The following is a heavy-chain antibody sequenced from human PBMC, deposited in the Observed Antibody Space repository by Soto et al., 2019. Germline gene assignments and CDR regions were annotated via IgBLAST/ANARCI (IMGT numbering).Heavy chain of an antibody. D-gene: IGHD1-1*01. CDR3: ARGRGLYNSGRSQLDS. V-gene: IGHV1-69*01. CDR1: GDSFSKYT. CDR2: IIPRFGTT. Sequence: QVQLVQSGAEVKKPGSSVRVSCKASGDSFSKYTVNWVRQAPRQGLEWMGGIIPRFGTTNYAPTLQDRVTIIADESMNTGYMELSSLRSEDTALYYCARGRGLYNSGRSQLDSWGQGTLVTVSS. J-gene: IGHJ4*02.